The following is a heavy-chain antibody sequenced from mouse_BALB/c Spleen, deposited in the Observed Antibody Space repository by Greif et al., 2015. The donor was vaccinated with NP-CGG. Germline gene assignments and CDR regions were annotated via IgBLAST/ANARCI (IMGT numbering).Heavy chain of an antibody. CDR2: IWSDGST. CDR1: GFSLTSYG. J-gene: IGHJ4*01. Sequence: QVQLQQSGPDLVAPSQSLSITCTVSGFSLTSYGVHWVRQPPGKGLEWLVVIWSDGSTTYNSALKSRLSISKDNSKSQVFLKMNSLQTDDPAMYYCARHHYGSSYYYAMDYWGQGTSVTVSS. CDR3: ARHHYGSSYYYAMDY. V-gene: IGHV2-6-2*01. D-gene: IGHD1-1*01.